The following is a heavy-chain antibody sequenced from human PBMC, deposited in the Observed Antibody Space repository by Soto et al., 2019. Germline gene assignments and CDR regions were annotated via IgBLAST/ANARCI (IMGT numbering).Heavy chain of an antibody. D-gene: IGHD2-15*01. J-gene: IGHJ5*02. CDR2: IANNGNKK. CDR3: ATTTVVAAAGFDP. CDR1: GFNFSNYG. V-gene: IGHV3-30*03. Sequence: SLRLSCGASGFNFSNYGMHWVRQPPGKGLEWVAIIANNGNKKFYIESVKGRFSVSRDNSENTLFLQMNSLRPEDTGVYYCATTTVVAAAGFDPWGHGTQVTVSS.